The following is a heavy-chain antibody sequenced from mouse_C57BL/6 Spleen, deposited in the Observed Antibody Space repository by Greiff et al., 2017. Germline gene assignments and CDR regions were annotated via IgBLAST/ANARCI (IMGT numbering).Heavy chain of an antibody. CDR2: IDPSDSYT. CDR1: GYTFTSYW. Sequence: VQLQQPGAELVMPGASVKLSCKASGYTFTSYWMHWVKQRPEQGLEWIGEIDPSDSYTNYNQKFKGKSTLTVDKSSSTAYMQLSSLTSEDSAVYYCARYYYGSSHWYFDVWGTGTTVTVSS. CDR3: ARYYYGSSHWYFDV. V-gene: IGHV1-69*01. J-gene: IGHJ1*03. D-gene: IGHD1-1*01.